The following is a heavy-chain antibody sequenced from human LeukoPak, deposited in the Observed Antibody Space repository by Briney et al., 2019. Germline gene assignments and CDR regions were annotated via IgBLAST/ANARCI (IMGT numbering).Heavy chain of an antibody. CDR2: XIPXXGTA. Sequence: KASXXXXXXXAISWVRQAPGQGVEGMGXXIPXXGTANYAQKFQGRVTITADESTSTAYMELRSLRSEDTAVYYCARDRFSRDDSSGYEGFAFDIWGQGTMVTVSS. CDR1: XXXXXXXA. D-gene: IGHD3-22*01. CDR3: ARDRFSRDDSSGYEGFAFDI. J-gene: IGHJ3*02. V-gene: IGHV1-69*01.